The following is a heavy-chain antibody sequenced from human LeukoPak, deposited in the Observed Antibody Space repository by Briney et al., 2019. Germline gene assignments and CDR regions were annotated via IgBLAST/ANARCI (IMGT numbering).Heavy chain of an antibody. CDR2: ISGSGGST. D-gene: IGHD3-16*02. J-gene: IGHJ4*02. CDR3: ATDGGWSYDYVWGSYRVAQSFDY. V-gene: IGHV3-23*01. Sequence: GGSLRLSCAASGFTFSSYAMSWVRQAPGQGLEWVSAISGSGGSTYYADSVKGRFTISRDNSKNTLYLQMNSLRADDTDVYYCATDGGWSYDYVWGSYRVAQSFDYWGQGTLVTVSS. CDR1: GFTFSSYA.